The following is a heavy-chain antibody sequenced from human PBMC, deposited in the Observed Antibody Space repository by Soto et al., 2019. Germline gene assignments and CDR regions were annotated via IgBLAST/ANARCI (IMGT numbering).Heavy chain of an antibody. Sequence: QVQLVQSGSEVXKXXXXVRVSCKTSGDTFSIYTISWVRQAPGQGLEWMGRVLPFLDITSYSQRFQGRVTITADRSTTTAYMELTSLRSEDTAVYYCARDRDNSNWPNFDSWGQGTLVTVSS. CDR2: VLPFLDIT. CDR1: GDTFSIYT. J-gene: IGHJ4*02. CDR3: ARDRDNSNWPNFDS. D-gene: IGHD6-13*01. V-gene: IGHV1-69*02.